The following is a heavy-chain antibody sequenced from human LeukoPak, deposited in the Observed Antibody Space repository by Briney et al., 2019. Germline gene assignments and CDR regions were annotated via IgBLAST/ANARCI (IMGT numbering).Heavy chain of an antibody. D-gene: IGHD3-3*02. V-gene: IGHV3-9*01. CDR2: ISWNSGSI. Sequence: GGSLRLSCAASGFTFDDYAMHWVRQAPGKGLEWVSGISWNSGSIGYADSVKGRFTLSRDNAKNSLYLQMNSLRAEDTAVYYCARVQSDHFTSGAFDVWGQGTMVTVSS. CDR3: ARVQSDHFTSGAFDV. CDR1: GFTFDDYA. J-gene: IGHJ3*01.